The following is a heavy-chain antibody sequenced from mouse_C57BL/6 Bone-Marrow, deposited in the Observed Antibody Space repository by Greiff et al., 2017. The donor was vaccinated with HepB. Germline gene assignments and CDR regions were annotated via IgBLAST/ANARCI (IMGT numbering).Heavy chain of an antibody. V-gene: IGHV2-5*01. J-gene: IGHJ3*01. CDR3: AKKGDGYSAWFAD. CDR2: IWRGGGK. D-gene: IGHD2-3*01. Sequence: VQLQQSGPGLVQPSPSLSITCTVSGFSLTSYGVHWVRQSPGKGLEWLGVIWRGGGKDYNEAFMSRLGITKENSKSQVFFKMNSLQADDTAIYYCAKKGDGYSAWFADWGQGILVTVSA. CDR1: GFSLTSYG.